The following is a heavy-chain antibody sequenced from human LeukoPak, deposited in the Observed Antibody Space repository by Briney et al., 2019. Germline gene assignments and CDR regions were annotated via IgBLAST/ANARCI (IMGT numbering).Heavy chain of an antibody. V-gene: IGHV3-21*01. CDR1: GFTFSSYS. CDR3: ARVTSGITGGTYYYYYMDV. D-gene: IGHD6-13*01. J-gene: IGHJ6*03. CDR2: ISSSKTYI. Sequence: GGSLRLSCAASGFTFSSYSMSWVRQAPGKGLEWVSSISSSKTYIYYADSVKGRFTISRDNVKNSLYLQMNSLRAEDTAVYYCARVTSGITGGTYYYYYMDVWGKGTTVTVSS.